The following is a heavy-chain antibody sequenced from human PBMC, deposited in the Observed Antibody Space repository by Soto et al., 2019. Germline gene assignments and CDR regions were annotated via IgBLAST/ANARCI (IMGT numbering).Heavy chain of an antibody. CDR1: GYTFTGYY. CDR2: INPNSGGT. CDR3: ARDSRDCSGGSCSSAGLDY. J-gene: IGHJ4*02. D-gene: IGHD2-15*01. Sequence: GASVKVSCKASGYTFTGYYMHWVRQAPGQGLEWMGWINPNSGGTNYAQKFQGRVTMTRDTSISTAYMELSRLRSDDTAVYYCARDSRDCSGGSCSSAGLDYWGQGTLVTVSS. V-gene: IGHV1-2*02.